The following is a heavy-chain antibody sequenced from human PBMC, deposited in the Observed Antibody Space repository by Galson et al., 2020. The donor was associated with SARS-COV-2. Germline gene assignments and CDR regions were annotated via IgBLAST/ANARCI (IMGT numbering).Heavy chain of an antibody. CDR2: ISGSGDST. CDR3: AKDKRDLLDAFDI. J-gene: IGHJ3*02. CDR1: GFTFSSYA. Sequence: GGSLRLSCAASGFTFSSYAMSWVRQAPGKGLEWVSAISGSGDSTYYRDSVKGRFTISRDNSKNTLFLQMNSLRAEDTAVYYCAKDKRDLLDAFDIWGQGTMVTVSS. V-gene: IGHV3-23*02. D-gene: IGHD1-26*01.